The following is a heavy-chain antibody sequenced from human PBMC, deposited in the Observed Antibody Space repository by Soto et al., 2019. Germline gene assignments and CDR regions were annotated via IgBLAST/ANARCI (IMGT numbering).Heavy chain of an antibody. CDR3: ARVDTAMTTRGWFDP. V-gene: IGHV4-30-2*01. J-gene: IGHJ5*02. CDR1: GGSISSGGYS. Sequence: QLQLQESGSGLVKPSQTLSLTCAVSGGSISSGGYSWSWIRQPPGKGLEWIGYIYHSGSTYYNPSLKSRVTISVDRSKNQFSLKLSSVTAADTAVYYCARVDTAMTTRGWFDPWGQGTLVTVSS. CDR2: IYHSGST. D-gene: IGHD5-18*01.